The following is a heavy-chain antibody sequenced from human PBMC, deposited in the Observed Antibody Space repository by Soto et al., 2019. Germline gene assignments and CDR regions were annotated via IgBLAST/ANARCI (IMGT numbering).Heavy chain of an antibody. Sequence: GGSLRLSCAASGFTFSSYAMHWVRQAPGKGLEWVAVISYDGSNKYYADSVKGRFTISRDNSKNTLYLQMNSLRAEDTAVYYCARPACLVRGVIKYGMDVWGQGTTVTVSS. V-gene: IGHV3-30-3*01. CDR3: ARPACLVRGVIKYGMDV. J-gene: IGHJ6*02. CDR1: GFTFSSYA. D-gene: IGHD3-10*01. CDR2: ISYDGSNK.